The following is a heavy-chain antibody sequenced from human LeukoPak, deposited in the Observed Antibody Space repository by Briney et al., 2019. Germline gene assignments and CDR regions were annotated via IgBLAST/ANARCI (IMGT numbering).Heavy chain of an antibody. CDR1: GFTFSSYS. CDR3: ASRYCTSTNCYAFDI. D-gene: IGHD2-2*01. CDR2: ISSDSNYI. Sequence: GGSLRLSCAAPGFTFSSYSMNWVRQAPGKGLEWVSSISSDSNYIFYADSVQGRFTISRDNAENSLFLQMNSLRAEDTAVYYCASRYCTSTNCYAFDIWGQGTMVTVSS. V-gene: IGHV3-21*01. J-gene: IGHJ3*02.